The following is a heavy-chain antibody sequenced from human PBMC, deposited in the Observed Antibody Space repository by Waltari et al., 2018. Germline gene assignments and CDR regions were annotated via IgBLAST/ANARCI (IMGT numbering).Heavy chain of an antibody. V-gene: IGHV3-49*02. J-gene: IGHJ5*02. CDR3: TTVSSSSHCCLSWFDP. Sequence: EVQLVESGGGLVQPGRSLRLSCTASGITWGYYTMSWFRQAPGKGLEWVGFIRSKAHGGTTDYACSANGSFITSRDDSTIIAYLQLSSMQTAATAVYYCTTVSSSSHCCLSWFDPWGQGTLVTVSS. CDR2: IRSKAHGGTT. CDR1: GITWGYYT. D-gene: IGHD6-6*01.